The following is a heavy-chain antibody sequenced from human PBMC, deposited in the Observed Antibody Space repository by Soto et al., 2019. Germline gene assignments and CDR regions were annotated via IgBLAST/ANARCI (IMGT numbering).Heavy chain of an antibody. CDR3: ATAPSITIFGRGPFDY. V-gene: IGHV1-24*01. J-gene: IGHJ4*02. D-gene: IGHD3-3*01. Sequence: ASVKVSCKVSGYTLTELSMHWVRQAPGKGLEWMGGFDPEDGETIYAQKFQGRVTMTADTSTDTAYMELSSLRSEDTAVYYCATAPSITIFGRGPFDYWGQGTLVTVCS. CDR2: FDPEDGET. CDR1: GYTLTELS.